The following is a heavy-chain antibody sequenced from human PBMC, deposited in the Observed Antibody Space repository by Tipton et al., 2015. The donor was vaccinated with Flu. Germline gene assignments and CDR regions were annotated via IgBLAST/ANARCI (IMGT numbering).Heavy chain of an antibody. D-gene: IGHD6-19*01. Sequence: SLRLSCAASGFTFSSYGVHWVRQAPGKGLEWVAVIWYDGSNKYYADSVKGRFIISRDNSKNTLYLQMNSLRAEDTAVYYCAREYSSGWYFDYWGQGTLVTVSS. CDR1: GFTFSSYG. V-gene: IGHV3-33*01. CDR3: AREYSSGWYFDY. J-gene: IGHJ4*02. CDR2: IWYDGSNK.